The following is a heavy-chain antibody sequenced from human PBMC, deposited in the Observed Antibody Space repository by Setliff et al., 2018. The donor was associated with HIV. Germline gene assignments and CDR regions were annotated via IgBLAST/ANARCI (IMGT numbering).Heavy chain of an antibody. V-gene: IGHV4-39*01. D-gene: IGHD3-3*01. CDR2: IFYSGIT. J-gene: IGHJ3*02. Sequence: SETLSLTCTVSGGSFTSRSNYWGWIRQPPGKGLEWIGRIFYSGITYYNPSLKSRVTISVDTSKNQFSLNLTSVTAADTAVYYCARSKTFYDFWGGYYTHGAFKIWGLGTMVTVSS. CDR3: ARSKTFYDFWGGYYTHGAFKI. CDR1: GGSFTSRSNY.